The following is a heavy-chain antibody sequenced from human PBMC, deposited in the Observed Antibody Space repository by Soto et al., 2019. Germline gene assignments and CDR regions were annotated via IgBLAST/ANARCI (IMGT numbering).Heavy chain of an antibody. V-gene: IGHV1-3*01. CDR1: GYTFTGYY. D-gene: IGHD5-12*01. CDR3: ARGAPSGYDSSYYF. Sequence: ASVKVSCKASGYTFTGYYMHWVRQAPGQGLEWMGWINAGNGNTKYSQKFQGRVTITRDTSASTAYMELSSLRSEDTAVYYCARGAPSGYDSSYYFWGQGTLVTVSS. CDR2: INAGNGNT. J-gene: IGHJ4*02.